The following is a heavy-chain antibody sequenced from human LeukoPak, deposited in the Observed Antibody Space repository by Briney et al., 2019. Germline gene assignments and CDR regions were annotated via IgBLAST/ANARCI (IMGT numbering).Heavy chain of an antibody. V-gene: IGHV4-59*01. J-gene: IGHJ4*02. CDR3: AREDYGGNSNYFDY. CDR1: GASISRYY. D-gene: IGHD4-23*01. Sequence: PSETLSLTCTVSGASISRYYWSWIRQPPGKGLEWIGYIYYSGSTNYNPSLKSRVTISVDTSKNQFSLKLSSVTAADTAVYYCAREDYGGNSNYFDYWGQGTLVTVSS. CDR2: IYYSGST.